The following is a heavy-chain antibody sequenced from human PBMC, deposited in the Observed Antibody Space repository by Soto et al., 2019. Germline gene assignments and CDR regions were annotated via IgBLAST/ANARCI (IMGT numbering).Heavy chain of an antibody. CDR2: ISPIFGTR. CDR3: ASRLPGIEPTLDY. Sequence: GAAVKVSFKASGGTFSSYPISWVRQAPGQGLEWMGGISPIFGTRNYAQKFKGRVTITADKSTSTAYMELSSLRSEDTAVYYCASRLPGIEPTLDYWGQGTLVTVSS. CDR1: GGTFSSYP. V-gene: IGHV1-69*06. J-gene: IGHJ4*02. D-gene: IGHD6-13*01.